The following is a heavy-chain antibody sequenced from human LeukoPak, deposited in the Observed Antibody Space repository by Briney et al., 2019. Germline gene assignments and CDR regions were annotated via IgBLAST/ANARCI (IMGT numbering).Heavy chain of an antibody. CDR2: VYYNGNT. CDR1: GGSVRSYY. Sequence: SETLSLTCTVSGGSVRSYYWHWIRQPPGKGLEWIGDVYYNGNTNNNPSLKSRVTIGLDTSKNQFSLKLSSVTAADTAVYYCARVPLSHDILTGYPSPYNYYGMDVWGQGTTVTVSS. J-gene: IGHJ6*02. CDR3: ARVPLSHDILTGYPSPYNYYGMDV. V-gene: IGHV4-59*02. D-gene: IGHD3-9*01.